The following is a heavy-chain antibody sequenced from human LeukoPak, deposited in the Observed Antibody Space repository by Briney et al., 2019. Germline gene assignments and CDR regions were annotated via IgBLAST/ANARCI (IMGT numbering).Heavy chain of an antibody. CDR3: ARMYSSSVFGFDY. Sequence: SETLSLTCTVSGGSISSYYWSWIRQPPGKGLEWIGYIYYSGSTNYNPSLKSRVTISVDTFKNQFSLKLSSVTAADTAVYYCARMYSSSVFGFDYWGQGTLVTVSS. V-gene: IGHV4-59*01. D-gene: IGHD6-6*01. CDR1: GGSISSYY. CDR2: IYYSGST. J-gene: IGHJ4*02.